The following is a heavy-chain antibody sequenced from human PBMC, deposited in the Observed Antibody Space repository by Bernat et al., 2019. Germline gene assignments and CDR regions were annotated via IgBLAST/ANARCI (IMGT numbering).Heavy chain of an antibody. CDR3: ARGGSSYYYGSGSSEDAFDI. J-gene: IGHJ3*02. CDR2: INHSGST. V-gene: IGHV4-34*01. CDR1: GGSFSGYY. Sequence: QVQLQQWGAGLLKPSETLSLTCAVYGGSFSGYYWSWIRQPPGKGLEWIGEINHSGSTNYNPSLKSRVTISVDTSKNHFSLKLSSVTAADTAVYYCARGGSSYYYGSGSSEDAFDIWGQGTMVTVSS. D-gene: IGHD3-10*01.